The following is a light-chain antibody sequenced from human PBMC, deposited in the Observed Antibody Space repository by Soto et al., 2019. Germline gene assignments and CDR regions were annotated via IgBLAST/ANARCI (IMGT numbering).Light chain of an antibody. Sequence: QSVLTQPPSASGSPGQSVTISCTGTSSDVGGYTYVSWYQHHPGKAPKLMIYEVTKRPSGVPDRFSGSKSGNTASLTVSGLQAEDEADYYCSSYAGSNNPYVFGPGTKLTVL. CDR1: SSDVGGYTY. CDR2: EVT. J-gene: IGLJ1*01. CDR3: SSYAGSNNPYV. V-gene: IGLV2-8*01.